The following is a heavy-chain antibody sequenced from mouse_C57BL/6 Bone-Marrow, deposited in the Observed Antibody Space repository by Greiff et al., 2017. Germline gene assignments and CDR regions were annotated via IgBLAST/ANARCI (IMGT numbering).Heavy chain of an antibody. CDR2: INPNNGGT. V-gene: IGHV1-26*01. Sequence: EVKLQQSGPELVKPGASVKISCKASGYTFTDYYMNWVKQSHGKSLEWIGDINPNNGGTSYNQKFKGKATLTVDKSSSTAYMELRSLTSEDSAVYYCARVWLRRRDYAMDYWGQGTSVTVSS. CDR3: ARVWLRRRDYAMDY. J-gene: IGHJ4*01. CDR1: GYTFTDYY. D-gene: IGHD2-2*01.